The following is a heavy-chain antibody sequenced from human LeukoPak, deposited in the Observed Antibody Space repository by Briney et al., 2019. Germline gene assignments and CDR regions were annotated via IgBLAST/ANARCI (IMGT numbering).Heavy chain of an antibody. CDR1: GGSISSYY. V-gene: IGHV4-59*08. CDR3: ASEERSSTSYYYGMDV. Sequence: SETLSLTCTVSGGSISSYYWSWIRQPPGKGLEWIGYIYYSGSTNYNPSLKSRVTISVDTSKNQFSLKLSSVTAADTAVYYCASEERSSTSYYYGMDVWGQGTTVTVSS. CDR2: IYYSGST. D-gene: IGHD2-2*01. J-gene: IGHJ6*02.